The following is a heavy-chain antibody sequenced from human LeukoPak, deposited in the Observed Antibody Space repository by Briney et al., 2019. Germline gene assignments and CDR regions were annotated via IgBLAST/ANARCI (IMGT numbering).Heavy chain of an antibody. D-gene: IGHD6-19*01. CDR3: AKGSSGWYSATIE. CDR2: ISSSSSYI. J-gene: IGHJ4*02. CDR1: GFTFSSYS. Sequence: KTGGSLRLSCAASGFTFSSYSMNWLRQAPGKGLEWVSSISSSSSYIYYADSVKGRFTISRDNAKNSLCLQMNSLRAEDTALYYCAKGSSGWYSATIEWGQGTLVTVSS. V-gene: IGHV3-21*04.